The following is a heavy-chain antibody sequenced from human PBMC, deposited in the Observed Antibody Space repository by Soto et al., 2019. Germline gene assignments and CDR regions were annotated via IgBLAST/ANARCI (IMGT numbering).Heavy chain of an antibody. Sequence: GASVKVSCKASGYTFTSYDINWVRQATGQGLEWMGWMNPNSGNTGYAQKFQGRVTMTRNTSISTAYMELSSLRAEDTAVYYCARDAGYDFWSGYYRLGDAFDIWGQGTMVTVSS. D-gene: IGHD3-3*01. CDR3: ARDAGYDFWSGYYRLGDAFDI. V-gene: IGHV1-8*01. CDR1: GYTFTSYD. J-gene: IGHJ3*02. CDR2: MNPNSGNT.